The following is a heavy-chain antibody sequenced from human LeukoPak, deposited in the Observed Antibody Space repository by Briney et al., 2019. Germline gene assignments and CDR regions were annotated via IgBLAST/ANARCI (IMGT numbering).Heavy chain of an antibody. CDR2: ISGSGGGT. D-gene: IGHD3-10*01. CDR3: AKVGGVTMVRGTDY. J-gene: IGHJ4*02. Sequence: GGSLRLSCAASGFTFSSYAMSWVRQAPGKGLEWVSAISGSGGGTYYADSVKGRFTISRDNSKNTLYLQMNSPRAEDTAVYYCAKVGGVTMVRGTDYWGQGTLVTVSS. CDR1: GFTFSSYA. V-gene: IGHV3-23*01.